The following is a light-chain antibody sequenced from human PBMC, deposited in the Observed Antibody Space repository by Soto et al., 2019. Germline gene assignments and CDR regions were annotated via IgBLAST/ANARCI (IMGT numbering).Light chain of an antibody. V-gene: IGKV3-20*01. CDR1: QSVSSNY. CDR3: QQYGSSLFT. J-gene: IGKJ3*01. CDR2: GAS. Sequence: EIVLTQSPGTLSLSPGERATLSCRASQSVSSNYLAWYQQKPGQAPRLLIYGASSRATGIPDRFSGSGSGTHFTLTISRLEPEDCAVYYCQQYGSSLFTFGPGTKLDI.